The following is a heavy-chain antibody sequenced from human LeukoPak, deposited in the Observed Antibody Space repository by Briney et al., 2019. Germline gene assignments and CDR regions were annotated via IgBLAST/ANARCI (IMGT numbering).Heavy chain of an antibody. CDR2: ISWNSGSI. V-gene: IGHV3-9*01. Sequence: PGGSLRLSCAASGFTFSDHWMHWVRQAPGKGLEWVSGISWNSGSIGYADSVKGRFTISRDNAKNSLYLQMNSLRAEDTALYYCAKGQWSPKYYFDYWGQGTLVTVSS. D-gene: IGHD2-15*01. J-gene: IGHJ4*02. CDR3: AKGQWSPKYYFDY. CDR1: GFTFSDHW.